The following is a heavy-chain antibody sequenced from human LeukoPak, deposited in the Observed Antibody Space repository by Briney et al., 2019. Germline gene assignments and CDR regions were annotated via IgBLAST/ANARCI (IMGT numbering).Heavy chain of an antibody. CDR1: GFTFSTYW. CDR2: IKPDGSEK. D-gene: IGHD4-17*01. CDR3: AKDIITNPTVTMA. J-gene: IGHJ4*02. V-gene: IGHV3-7*01. Sequence: PGGSLRLSCEASGFTFSTYWMSWVRQAPGKGLEWVANIKPDGSEKYYADSVRGRVTISRDNSKNTLYLQMNSLRAEDTAVYYCAKDIITNPTVTMAWGQGTLVTVSS.